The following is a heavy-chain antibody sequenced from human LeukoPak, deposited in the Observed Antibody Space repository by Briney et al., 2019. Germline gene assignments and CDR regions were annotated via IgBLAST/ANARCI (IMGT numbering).Heavy chain of an antibody. Sequence: GASVKVSCKASGYTFTSYGISWVRQAPGQGLEWMGWISAYNGNTNYAQKLQGRVTMTTDTSTSTAYMELRSLRSDDTAVYYCARGKMVRGVITTYNWFDPWGQGTLVTVSS. CDR3: ARGKMVRGVITTYNWFDP. CDR1: GYTFTSYG. J-gene: IGHJ5*02. D-gene: IGHD3-10*01. CDR2: ISAYNGNT. V-gene: IGHV1-18*04.